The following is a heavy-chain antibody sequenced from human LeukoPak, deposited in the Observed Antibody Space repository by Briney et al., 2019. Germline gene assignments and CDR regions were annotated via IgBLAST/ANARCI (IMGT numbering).Heavy chain of an antibody. D-gene: IGHD2-2*01. CDR2: ISYDGSNK. Sequence: PGGSLRLSCAASGFTFSSYAMHWVRQAPGKGLEWVAVISYDGSNKYYADSVKGRFTISRDNSKNTLYLQMNSLRAEDTAVYYCARDSLRYCSSTSCYPINAFDIWGQGTMVTVSS. CDR1: GFTFSSYA. J-gene: IGHJ3*02. CDR3: ARDSLRYCSSTSCYPINAFDI. V-gene: IGHV3-30-3*01.